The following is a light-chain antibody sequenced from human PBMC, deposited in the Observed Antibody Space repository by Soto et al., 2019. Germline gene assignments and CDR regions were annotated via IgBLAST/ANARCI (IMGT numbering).Light chain of an antibody. Sequence: EIVMTQSPATLSVSPGERATLSCRASQSINNNLAWYQQKPGQAPRLLIYGASTRVTGIPARFSGSGSGTEFTLTISSLQSEDFAVYYCQQYNNWPPEKFGKGTKVDI. J-gene: IGKJ1*01. CDR2: GAS. CDR1: QSINNN. CDR3: QQYNNWPPEK. V-gene: IGKV3-15*01.